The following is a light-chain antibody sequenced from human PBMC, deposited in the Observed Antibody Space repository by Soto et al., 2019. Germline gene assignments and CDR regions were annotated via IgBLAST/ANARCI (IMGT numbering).Light chain of an antibody. V-gene: IGKV3-11*01. CDR1: QSVSSY. Sequence: EIVLTQSPATLSLSPGERATLSCRASQSVSSYLAWYQQKPGQAPRLLIYDASNRATGIPARFSGSGSGTAFTLTISSLEPEDFAVYYCQQRSNWPPWTFGQGTK. J-gene: IGKJ1*01. CDR2: DAS. CDR3: QQRSNWPPWT.